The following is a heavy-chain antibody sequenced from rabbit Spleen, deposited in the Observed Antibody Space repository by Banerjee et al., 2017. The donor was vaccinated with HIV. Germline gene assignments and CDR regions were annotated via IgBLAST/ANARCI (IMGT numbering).Heavy chain of an antibody. J-gene: IGHJ4*01. CDR1: GLAFSSSYW. V-gene: IGHV1S45*01. Sequence: QEQLEESGGDLVKPGTSLTLTCKASGLAFSSSYWICWVRQAPGKGLEWIACIDVYKSGNTYYASWAKGRFTISKTSSTTVTLQMTSLTAADTATYFCARDAAGREDFNLWGQGTLVTVS. CDR3: ARDAAGREDFNL. D-gene: IGHD4-2*01. CDR2: IDVYKSGNT.